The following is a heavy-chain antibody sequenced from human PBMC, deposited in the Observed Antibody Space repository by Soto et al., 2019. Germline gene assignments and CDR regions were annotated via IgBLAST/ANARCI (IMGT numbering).Heavy chain of an antibody. CDR3: ASDMGYCTTTTCYGVGGWFDS. CDR1: GFTFNTYG. J-gene: IGHJ5*01. V-gene: IGHV3-33*01. CDR2: IYYDGSNK. Sequence: GGSLRLSCVASGFTFNTYGMHWVRQAPGKGLEWMASIYYDGSNKYYADSVRGRFTFSRDNSKNILYLQINNLGAEDTAVYYCASDMGYCTTTTCYGVGGWFDSWGQGTLVTVSS. D-gene: IGHD2-2*01.